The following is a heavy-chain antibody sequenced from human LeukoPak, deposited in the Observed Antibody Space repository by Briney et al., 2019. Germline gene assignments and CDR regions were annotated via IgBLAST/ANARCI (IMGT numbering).Heavy chain of an antibody. J-gene: IGHJ6*03. Sequence: PGGSLRLSCAASGFTFSSYGMHWVRQAPGKGLEWVAFIRYDGNNKYYADSVKGRFTISRDNAKNSLYLQMNSLRAEDTAVYYCAKEGSSWYGGYYYYMDVWGKGTTVTISS. CDR1: GFTFSSYG. CDR3: AKEGSSWYGGYYYYMDV. D-gene: IGHD6-13*01. V-gene: IGHV3-30*02. CDR2: IRYDGNNK.